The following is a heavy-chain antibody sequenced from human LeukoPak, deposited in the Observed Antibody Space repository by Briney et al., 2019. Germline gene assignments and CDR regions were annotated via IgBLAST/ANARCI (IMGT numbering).Heavy chain of an antibody. Sequence: SVKVSCKASGGTFSSYAISWVRQAPGQGLEWMGRIIPILGIANYAQKFQGRVTITADKSTSTAYMELSSLRSEDTAVYYCARGPYYYDSSGFWDYWGQGTLVTVSS. V-gene: IGHV1-69*04. CDR2: IIPILGIA. CDR1: GGTFSSYA. D-gene: IGHD3-22*01. J-gene: IGHJ4*02. CDR3: ARGPYYYDSSGFWDY.